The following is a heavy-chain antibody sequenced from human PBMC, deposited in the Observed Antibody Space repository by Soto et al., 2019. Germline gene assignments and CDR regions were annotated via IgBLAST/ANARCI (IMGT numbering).Heavy chain of an antibody. CDR1: GGSISSSSYY. CDR2: IYYSGST. CDR3: ARGMGRREAFFFDY. Sequence: SETLSPTCTVSGGSISSSSYYWGWIRQPPGKGLEWIGSIYYSGSTYYNPSLKSRVTISVDTSKNQFSLKLSSVTAADTAVYYCARGMGRREAFFFDYWGQGTLVTVSS. D-gene: IGHD3-3*01. V-gene: IGHV4-39*01. J-gene: IGHJ4*02.